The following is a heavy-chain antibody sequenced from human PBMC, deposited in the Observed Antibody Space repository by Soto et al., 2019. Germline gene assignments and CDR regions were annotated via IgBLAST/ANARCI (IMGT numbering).Heavy chain of an antibody. CDR1: GGSISSGGYY. CDR2: IYNSGRT. D-gene: IGHD3-10*02. CDR3: ARGVLVRGVIAYNAFDI. Sequence: QVQLQESGPGLVKPSQTLSLTCTVSGGSISSGGYYWSWIRQHPGKGLEWIGYIYNSGRTDHNPSLKSRVTILVDTSKNQFFLKLSSVTAADTAIYYCARGVLVRGVIAYNAFDIWGQGRMVIVSS. J-gene: IGHJ3*02. V-gene: IGHV4-31*03.